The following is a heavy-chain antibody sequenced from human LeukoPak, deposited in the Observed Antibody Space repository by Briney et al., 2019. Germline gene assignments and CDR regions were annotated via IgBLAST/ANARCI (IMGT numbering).Heavy chain of an antibody. D-gene: IGHD2-15*01. CDR3: ARAPGYCSGGSCYYPASYYYYGMDV. CDR2: IIPIFGTA. V-gene: IGHV1-69*13. J-gene: IGHJ6*02. Sequence: SVKVSCKASGGTFSSYAISWVRQAPGQGLEWMGGIIPIFGTANYAQKFQGRVTITADESTSTAYMELSSPRSEDTAVYYCARAPGYCSGGSCYYPASYYYYGMDVWGQGTTVTVSS. CDR1: GGTFSSYA.